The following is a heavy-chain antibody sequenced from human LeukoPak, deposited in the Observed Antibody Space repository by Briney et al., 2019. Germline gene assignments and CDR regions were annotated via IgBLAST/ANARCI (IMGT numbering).Heavy chain of an antibody. CDR3: ARGISVTRTFDY. CDR1: GGSISSYY. Sequence: PSETLSLTCTVSGGSISSYYWSWIRQPPGKGLEWIGYIYYSGSTNYNPSLKSRVTISVDKSKNQFSLKLSSVTAADTAVYYCARGISVTRTFDYWGQGTLVTVSS. V-gene: IGHV4-59*12. D-gene: IGHD4-17*01. J-gene: IGHJ4*02. CDR2: IYYSGST.